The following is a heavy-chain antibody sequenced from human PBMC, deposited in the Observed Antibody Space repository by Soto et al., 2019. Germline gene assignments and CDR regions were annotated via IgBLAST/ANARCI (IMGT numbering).Heavy chain of an antibody. J-gene: IGHJ3*02. CDR2: IIPIFGTA. CDR1: GGTFSSYA. Sequence: QVQLVQSGAEVKKPGSSVKVSCKASGGTFSSYAISWVRQAPGQGLEWMGGIIPIFGTANYAQKFQGRVTITADESTSTAYMELSSLRSEDTAVYYCARATNPHTMIVVPKALDAFDIWGQGTMVTVSS. V-gene: IGHV1-69*01. D-gene: IGHD3-22*01. CDR3: ARATNPHTMIVVPKALDAFDI.